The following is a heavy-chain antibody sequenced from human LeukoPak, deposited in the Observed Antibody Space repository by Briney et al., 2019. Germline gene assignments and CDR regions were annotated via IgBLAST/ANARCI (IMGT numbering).Heavy chain of an antibody. CDR2: TYYRSKWYN. CDR3: ARDYYDSSGYDYYYYGMDV. D-gene: IGHD3-22*01. CDR1: GDSVSSNSAA. Sequence: SQTLSLTCAISGDSVSSNSAAWNWIRQSPSSGLEWLGRTYYRSKWYNDYAVSVKSRITINPDTSKNQFSLQLNSVTPEDTAVYYCARDYYDSSGYDYYYYGMDVWGQGTTVTVSS. V-gene: IGHV6-1*01. J-gene: IGHJ6*02.